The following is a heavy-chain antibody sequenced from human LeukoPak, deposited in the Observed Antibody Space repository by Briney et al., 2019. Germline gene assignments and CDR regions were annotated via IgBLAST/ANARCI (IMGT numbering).Heavy chain of an antibody. D-gene: IGHD6-19*01. CDR2: IIPIFGTA. V-gene: IGHV1-69*13. CDR3: ATEHSSGWYWFDP. Sequence: SVKVSCKASGGTFSSYAISWVRQAPGQGLEWRGGIIPIFGTANYAQKFQGRVTITADESTSTAYMELSSLRSEDTAVYYCATEHSSGWYWFDPWGQGTLVTVSS. CDR1: GGTFSSYA. J-gene: IGHJ5*02.